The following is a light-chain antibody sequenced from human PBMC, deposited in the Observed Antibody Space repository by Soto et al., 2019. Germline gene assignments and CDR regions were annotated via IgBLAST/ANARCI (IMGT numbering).Light chain of an antibody. CDR3: QQYGASPFT. CDR1: QSVNSNY. CDR2: DTF. V-gene: IGKV3-20*01. Sequence: EIVLTQSPGTLSLSPGERVTLSCRASQSVNSNYLAWYQQKPGQPPRLLIYDTFTRATGIPDRFSGSGSGADFTLTIRRLEHEDLAVFYCQQYGASPFTFGPGT. J-gene: IGKJ3*01.